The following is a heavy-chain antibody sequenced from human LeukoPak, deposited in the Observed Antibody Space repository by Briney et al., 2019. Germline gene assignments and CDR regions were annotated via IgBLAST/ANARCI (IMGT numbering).Heavy chain of an antibody. CDR3: ARVKIDYGGNSVPDY. J-gene: IGHJ4*02. D-gene: IGHD4-23*01. Sequence: PGGSLRLSCAASVFTFSDYYMSWIRQAPGKGREGVSYISSSGSTIYYADSVKGRFTISRDNAKNSLYLQMNSLRAEDTAVYNCARVKIDYGGNSVPDYWGQGTLVTVSS. CDR1: VFTFSDYY. V-gene: IGHV3-11*04. CDR2: ISSSGSTI.